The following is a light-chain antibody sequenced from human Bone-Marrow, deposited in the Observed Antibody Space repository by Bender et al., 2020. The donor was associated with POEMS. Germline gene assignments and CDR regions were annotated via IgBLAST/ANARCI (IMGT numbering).Light chain of an antibody. Sequence: NFMLTQPHSVSESPGKTVTISCTATSGSIASNYVQWYQQRPGRAPTIVIFEDNQRPSGVPDRFSGSIDSSSNSASLIISGLKTEDEADYYCQSYYPHNVIFGGGTKLTVL. CDR1: SGSIASNY. CDR3: QSYYPHNVI. J-gene: IGLJ2*01. CDR2: EDN. V-gene: IGLV6-57*02.